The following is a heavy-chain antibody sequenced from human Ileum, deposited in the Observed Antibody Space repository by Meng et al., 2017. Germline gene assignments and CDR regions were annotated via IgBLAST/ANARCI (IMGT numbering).Heavy chain of an antibody. CDR2: LSGNSNT. CDR1: GFTFSSYG. D-gene: IGHD3-9*01. CDR3: ARGIGTHGRYYSDY. Sequence: EVQLLESGGGLVQPWVSLRRSCTASGFTFSSYGMGWVRQAPGKGLEWVSGLSGNSNTYYAESVVGRFAISRDNSKNTLYLQMNSLKAEDTAVYYCARGIGTHGRYYSDYWGQGTLVTVSS. V-gene: IGHV3-23*03. J-gene: IGHJ4*02.